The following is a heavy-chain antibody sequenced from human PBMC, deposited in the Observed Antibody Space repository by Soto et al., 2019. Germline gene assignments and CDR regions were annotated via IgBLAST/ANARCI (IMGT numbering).Heavy chain of an antibody. D-gene: IGHD2-15*01. Sequence: GGSLRLSCAACRFSFSDSYMSWIRQAPGKGLEWVSYISSSGSTIYYADSLKGRFIISRDNAKKSLYLQMNSLRAEDTAVYYCASGRGEYCSGGSCYGDAFDIWGQGTMVTVSS. V-gene: IGHV3-11*01. J-gene: IGHJ3*02. CDR1: RFSFSDSY. CDR3: ASGRGEYCSGGSCYGDAFDI. CDR2: ISSSGSTI.